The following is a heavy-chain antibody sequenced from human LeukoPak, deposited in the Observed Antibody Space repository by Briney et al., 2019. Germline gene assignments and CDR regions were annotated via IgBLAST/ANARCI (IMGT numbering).Heavy chain of an antibody. CDR1: GGSISSYY. V-gene: IGHV4-59*01. J-gene: IGHJ4*02. D-gene: IGHD3-22*01. CDR2: IYYSGST. Sequence: PSETLSLTCTVSGGSISSYYWSWIRQPPGKGLEWIGYIYYSGSTNYNPSLKSRVTVSVDTSKNQFFLKLSSVTADDTAVYYCARENYYDSSGYYGYWGQGTLVTVSS. CDR3: ARENYYDSSGYYGY.